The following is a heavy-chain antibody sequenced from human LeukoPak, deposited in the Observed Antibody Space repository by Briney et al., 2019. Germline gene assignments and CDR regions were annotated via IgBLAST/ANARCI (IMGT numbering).Heavy chain of an antibody. V-gene: IGHV4-39*01. D-gene: IGHD3-22*01. CDR2: IYYSGST. CDR3: ARHKPVYYYDSSGYDY. J-gene: IGHJ4*02. Sequence: SETLSLTCTVSGGSISSSSYYWGWIRQPPGKGLEWIGSIYYSGSTYYNPSLKSRVTISVDTSKNQFSLKLSSVTAADAAVYYCARHKPVYYYDSSGYDYWGQGTLVTVSS. CDR1: GGSISSSSYY.